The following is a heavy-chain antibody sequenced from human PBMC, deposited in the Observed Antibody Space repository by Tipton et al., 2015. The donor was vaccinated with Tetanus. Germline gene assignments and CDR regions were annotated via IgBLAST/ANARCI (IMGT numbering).Heavy chain of an antibody. CDR3: ARVDYCRSTSCQDGLDYYYGMDV. J-gene: IGHJ6*02. CDR1: GYTFTGYY. V-gene: IGHV1-2*02. Sequence: QLVQSGAEVKKPGASVKVSCKASGYTFTGYYMHWVRQAPGQGLEWMGWINPNSGGTNYAQKFQGRVTMTRDTSISTAYMELSRLRSDDTAVYYCARVDYCRSTSCQDGLDYYYGMDVWGQGTTVTVSS. D-gene: IGHD2-2*01. CDR2: INPNSGGT.